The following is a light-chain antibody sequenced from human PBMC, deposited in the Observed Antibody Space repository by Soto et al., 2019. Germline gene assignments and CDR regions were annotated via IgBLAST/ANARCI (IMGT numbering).Light chain of an antibody. V-gene: IGKV3-20*01. CDR3: QQYGGSPRT. CDR1: QSVSSNY. CDR2: GAS. Sequence: EIVLMQSPGTLSLSPGERATLSCRASQSVSSNYLAWYQQKPGQAPRLLIYGASTRATGIPDRFSGSGSGTDFTRTISRLEPEDFAVYYCQQYGGSPRTFGQGTKLEIK. J-gene: IGKJ2*01.